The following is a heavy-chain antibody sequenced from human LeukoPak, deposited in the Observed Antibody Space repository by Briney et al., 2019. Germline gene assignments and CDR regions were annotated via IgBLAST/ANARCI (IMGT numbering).Heavy chain of an antibody. D-gene: IGHD3-9*01. CDR3: ARGLVHYDILTGDY. V-gene: IGHV1-69*04. J-gene: IGHJ4*02. CDR1: GGTFSSYA. Sequence: SVKVSCKASGGTFSSYAISWVRQAPGQGLEWMGRIIPILGIANYAQKFQGRVTITADKSTSTAYMELSSLRSEDTAVYYCARGLVHYDILTGDYWGQGTLVAVSS. CDR2: IIPILGIA.